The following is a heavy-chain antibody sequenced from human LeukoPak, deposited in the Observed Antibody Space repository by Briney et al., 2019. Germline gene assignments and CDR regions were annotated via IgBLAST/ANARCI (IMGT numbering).Heavy chain of an antibody. V-gene: IGHV4-4*07. Sequence: SETLSLTCTVSGGSISSYYWSWIRQPAGKGLEWIGRIYTSGSTNYNPSLKSRVTMSVDTSKNQFSLKLSSVTAADTAVYYCATLAAADHYYYYYMDVWGKGTTVTISS. J-gene: IGHJ6*03. CDR3: ATLAAADHYYYYYMDV. CDR1: GGSISSYY. D-gene: IGHD6-13*01. CDR2: IYTSGST.